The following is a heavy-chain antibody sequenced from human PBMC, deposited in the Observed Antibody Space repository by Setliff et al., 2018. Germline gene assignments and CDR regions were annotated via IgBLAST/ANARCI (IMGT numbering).Heavy chain of an antibody. Sequence: PSETLSLTCDVSGISITSGHYWGWIRQPPGKGLEWIATIYHRGGTYYNPSLKSRVTISLDTSKNQFSLKLNSVTAADTAVYSCARDPGHRSGTWSLDYWGQGTLVTVSS. CDR3: ARDPGHRSGTWSLDY. CDR2: IYHRGGT. V-gene: IGHV4-38-2*02. J-gene: IGHJ4*02. CDR1: GISITSGHY.